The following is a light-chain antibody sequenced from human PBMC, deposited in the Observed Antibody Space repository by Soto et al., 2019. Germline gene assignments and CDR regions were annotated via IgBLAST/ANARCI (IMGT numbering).Light chain of an antibody. V-gene: IGKV1-39*01. CDR2: AAS. J-gene: IGKJ5*01. CDR1: QFISTY. CDR3: QQSYNTLSIT. Sequence: DIQMTQSPSSLSASVGDRVTITCRASQFISTYLNWYQQKPGKAPKLLIFAASSLQSGVPSRFSGSGSGTDFTLTISSLQPEDFATYYCQQSYNTLSITFDQGTRLDVK.